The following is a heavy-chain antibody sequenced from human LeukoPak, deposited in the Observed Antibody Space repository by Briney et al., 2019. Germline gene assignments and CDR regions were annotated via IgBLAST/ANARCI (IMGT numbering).Heavy chain of an antibody. CDR2: IYHSGST. Sequence: SETLSLTCAVSGGSISSSNWWSWVRQPPGKGLEWIGEIYHSGSTNYNPSLKSRVTISVDKSKNQFSLKLSSVTAADTAVYYCARVRIQLWGYYYYYMDVWGKGTTVTVSS. D-gene: IGHD5-18*01. J-gene: IGHJ6*03. CDR1: GGSISSSNW. V-gene: IGHV4-4*02. CDR3: ARVRIQLWGYYYYYMDV.